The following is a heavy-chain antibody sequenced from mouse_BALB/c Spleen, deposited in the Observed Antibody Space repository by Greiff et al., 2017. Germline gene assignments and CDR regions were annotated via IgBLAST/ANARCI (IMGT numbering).Heavy chain of an antibody. Sequence: EVKLVESGGGLVKPGGSLKLSCAASGFTFSDYYMYWVRQTPEKRLEWVATISDGGSYTYYPDSVKGRFTISRDNAKNNLYLQMSSLKSEDTAMYYYARDGNYDYAMDYWGQGTSVTVSS. D-gene: IGHD2-1*01. CDR3: ARDGNYDYAMDY. J-gene: IGHJ4*01. CDR1: GFTFSDYY. CDR2: ISDGGSYT. V-gene: IGHV5-4*02.